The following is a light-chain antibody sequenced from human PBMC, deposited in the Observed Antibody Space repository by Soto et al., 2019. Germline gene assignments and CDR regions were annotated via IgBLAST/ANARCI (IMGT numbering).Light chain of an antibody. J-gene: IGKJ1*01. CDR2: KAS. Sequence: DIQMTQSPSTLSASVGDRVTLTCRASESISHWLAWYQQKPGKAPNLLIYKASDLETGVPSRFSGSGSGTEFTLAISSLKPDDFAAYFCQHYNTYSWTFGQGTKVDIK. CDR1: ESISHW. V-gene: IGKV1-5*03. CDR3: QHYNTYSWT.